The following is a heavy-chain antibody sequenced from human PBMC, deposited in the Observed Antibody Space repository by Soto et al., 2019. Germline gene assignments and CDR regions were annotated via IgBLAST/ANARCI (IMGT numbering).Heavy chain of an antibody. Sequence: ASVKVSCKASGDTFTTYDINWVRQATGHGLEWMGWINPNSGNIGYAQRFQGRVTMTRDTAIRTAYMEVSSLRSDDTAVYYCARGRASGSYYLLDYWGQGTLATVSS. V-gene: IGHV1-8*01. CDR2: INPNSGNI. CDR1: GDTFTTYD. D-gene: IGHD3-10*01. J-gene: IGHJ4*01. CDR3: ARGRASGSYYLLDY.